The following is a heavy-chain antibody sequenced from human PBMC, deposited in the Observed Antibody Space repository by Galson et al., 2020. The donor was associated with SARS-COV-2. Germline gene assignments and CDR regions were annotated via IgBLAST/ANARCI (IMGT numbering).Heavy chain of an antibody. Sequence: TGGSLRLSCAASGFTFSDYGIHWVRQAPGKGLEWVAVISYDGHDKYYSDSVKGRFTISRDNSKNTLYLQMNSLRTEDTAVYYCAKDLRRYGDYGWFDPWGQGTLVTVSS. D-gene: IGHD4-17*01. CDR1: GFTFSDYG. J-gene: IGHJ5*02. CDR2: ISYDGHDK. V-gene: IGHV3-30*18. CDR3: AKDLRRYGDYGWFDP.